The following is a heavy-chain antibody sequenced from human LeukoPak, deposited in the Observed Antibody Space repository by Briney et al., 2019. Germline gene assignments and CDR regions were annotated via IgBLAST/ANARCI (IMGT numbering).Heavy chain of an antibody. CDR3: ARDSRHLTSTRGGLKESRGAFFDY. CDR1: GFTFSSYS. CDR2: ISSSSSYI. D-gene: IGHD2-2*01. J-gene: IGHJ4*02. V-gene: IGHV3-21*04. Sequence: GGSLRLSCAASGFTFSSYSMNWVRQAPGKGLEWVSSISSSSSYIYYADSVKGRFTISTDNAKNSLYLQMNSLRAEDTALYYCARDSRHLTSTRGGLKESRGAFFDYWAREPWSPSPQ.